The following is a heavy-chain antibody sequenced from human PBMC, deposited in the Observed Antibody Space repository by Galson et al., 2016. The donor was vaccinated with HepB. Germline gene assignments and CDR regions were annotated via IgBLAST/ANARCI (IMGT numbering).Heavy chain of an antibody. V-gene: IGHV3-30*18. D-gene: IGHD5-12*01. CDR2: IPYGGNNK. CDR3: AKDGGGSSGYGSLDY. Sequence: SLRLSCAASGFPFNSYGLHWVRQAPGKGLEWVAFIPYGGNNKFYGDSVKGRFTISRDNSKNTLHLQMNSLGAEDTAVYYCAKDGGGSSGYGSLDYGGQGILVTVSS. J-gene: IGHJ4*02. CDR1: GFPFNSYG.